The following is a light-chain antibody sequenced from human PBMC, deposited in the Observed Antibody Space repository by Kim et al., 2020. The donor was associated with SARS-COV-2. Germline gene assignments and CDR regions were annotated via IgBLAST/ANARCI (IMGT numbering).Light chain of an antibody. CDR3: QQFYSYPIT. Sequence: AFVRDSVPLTCRASHVLSSAFAWYQQPSGTAPQLLIYDASNLESGVPSRFSGSGSGTDFPLTISSVQPEDFATYYCQQFYSYPITFGQGTRLEIK. CDR2: DAS. J-gene: IGKJ5*01. CDR1: HVLSSA. V-gene: IGKV1-13*02.